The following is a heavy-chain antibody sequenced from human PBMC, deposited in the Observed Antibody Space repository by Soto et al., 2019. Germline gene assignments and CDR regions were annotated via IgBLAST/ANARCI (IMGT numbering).Heavy chain of an antibody. V-gene: IGHV3-30-3*01. CDR2: ISYDGSNK. D-gene: IGHD3-22*01. Sequence: QVQLVASGGGVVQPGRSLRLSCAASGFTFSSYAMHWVRQAPGKGLEWVAVISYDGSNKYYADSVKGRFTISRDNSKNTLYLQMNSLRAEDTAVYYCARDRRSGYYYSPDDYWGQGTLVTVSS. CDR3: ARDRRSGYYYSPDDY. CDR1: GFTFSSYA. J-gene: IGHJ4*02.